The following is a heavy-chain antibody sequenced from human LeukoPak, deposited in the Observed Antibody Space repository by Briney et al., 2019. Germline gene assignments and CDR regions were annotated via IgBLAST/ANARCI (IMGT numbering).Heavy chain of an antibody. V-gene: IGHV4-59*01. Sequence: PSETLSLTCTVSGGSISSYYWSWIRQPPGKGLEWIGYIYYSGSTNYNPSLKSRVTISVDTSKNQSSLKLSSVTAADTAVYYCARGVRITIFGVVIENWFDPWGQGTLVTVSS. CDR2: IYYSGST. CDR3: ARGVRITIFGVVIENWFDP. CDR1: GGSISSYY. D-gene: IGHD3-3*01. J-gene: IGHJ5*02.